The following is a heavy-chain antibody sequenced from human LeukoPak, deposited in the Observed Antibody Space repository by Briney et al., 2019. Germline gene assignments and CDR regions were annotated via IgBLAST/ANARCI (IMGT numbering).Heavy chain of an antibody. Sequence: GGSLRLSCAASGFTFSSYSMNWVRQAPGKGLEWVSSISSSSSYIYYADSVKGRFTTSRDNAKNSLYLQMNSLRAEDTAVYYCARDRRDDSSMHWGQGTLVTVSS. CDR1: GFTFSSYS. D-gene: IGHD3-22*01. CDR3: ARDRRDDSSMH. CDR2: ISSSSSYI. J-gene: IGHJ4*02. V-gene: IGHV3-21*01.